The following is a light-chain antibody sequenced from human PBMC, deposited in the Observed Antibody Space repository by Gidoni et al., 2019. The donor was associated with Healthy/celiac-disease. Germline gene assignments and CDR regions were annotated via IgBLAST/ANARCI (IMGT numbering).Light chain of an antibody. CDR1: SGSIASNY. J-gene: IGLJ3*02. CDR2: EDN. CDR3: QSYDSSTNWV. V-gene: IGLV6-57*01. Sequence: NFMLTQPHSVSESPGKTVTISCTRSSGSIASNYVQWYQQRPVSSPTTVIYEDNQRPSGVPARFSGSIDSSSNSASLTISGLKTEDEADYYCQSYDSSTNWVFGGGTKLTVL.